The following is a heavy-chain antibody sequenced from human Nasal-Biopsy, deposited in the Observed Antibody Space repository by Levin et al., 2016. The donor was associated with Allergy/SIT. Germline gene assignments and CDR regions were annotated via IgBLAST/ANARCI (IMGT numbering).Heavy chain of an antibody. Sequence: ASVKVSCKASGYTFITYNINWVRQAPGQGLECMGWINTNTGKPTYAQGFTGRFVFSLDTSVSTAYLQISSLKAEDNGVYYCARGGYPYGMGVWGQGTYGHRLL. V-gene: IGHV7-4-1*02. CDR2: INTNTGKP. J-gene: IGHJ6*02. CDR1: GYTFITYN. D-gene: IGHD5-18*01. CDR3: ARGGYPYGMGV.